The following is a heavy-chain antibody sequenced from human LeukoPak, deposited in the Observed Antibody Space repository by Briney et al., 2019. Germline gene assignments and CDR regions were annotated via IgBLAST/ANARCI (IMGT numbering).Heavy chain of an antibody. CDR3: AKVLRFLEWSLPLYGMDV. CDR1: GFTFSSYG. Sequence: GGSLRLSCAASGFTFSSYGMHWVRQVPGKGLEWVAVISYDGSNKYYADSVKGRFTISRDNSKNTLYLQMNSLRAEDTAVYYCAKVLRFLEWSLPLYGMDVWGQGTTVTVSS. J-gene: IGHJ6*02. V-gene: IGHV3-30*18. CDR2: ISYDGSNK. D-gene: IGHD3-3*01.